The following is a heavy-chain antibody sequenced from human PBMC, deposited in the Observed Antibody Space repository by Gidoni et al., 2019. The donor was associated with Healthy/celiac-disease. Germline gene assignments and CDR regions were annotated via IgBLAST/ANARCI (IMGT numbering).Heavy chain of an antibody. Sequence: GLEWMGGIIPIFGTANYAQKFQGRVTITADESTSTAYMELSSLRSEDTAVYYCARDREYSYGERKDAFDIWGQGTMVTVSS. CDR3: ARDREYSYGERKDAFDI. D-gene: IGHD5-18*01. J-gene: IGHJ3*02. CDR2: IIPIFGTA. V-gene: IGHV1-69*01.